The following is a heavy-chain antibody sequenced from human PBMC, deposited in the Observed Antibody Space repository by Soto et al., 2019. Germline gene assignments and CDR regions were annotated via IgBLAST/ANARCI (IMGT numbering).Heavy chain of an antibody. CDR1: GLTFGSYA. D-gene: IGHD2-21*01. V-gene: IGHV3-23*01. J-gene: IGHJ4*02. Sequence: GGSLRLSCAASGLTFGSYAMSWVRQAPGKGLEWVSAISGSGGTTYYADSVRGRFTISRDNPENTLYLQMNSLRADDTAVYYCAKDSPSHVGGWELPFDYWGQGTLVTVSS. CDR3: AKDSPSHVGGWELPFDY. CDR2: ISGSGGTT.